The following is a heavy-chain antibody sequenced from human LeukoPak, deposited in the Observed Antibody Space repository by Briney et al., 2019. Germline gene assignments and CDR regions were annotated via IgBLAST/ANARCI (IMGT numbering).Heavy chain of an antibody. CDR1: RGSISTYY. CDR2: IHYTGRT. J-gene: IGHJ4*02. Sequence: PSETLSLTCTISRGSISTYYWSWIRQTPGRTLEWIGNIHYTGRTRYNPSLESRVTMSLDTPKNEFSLRQTSMTAADSAVYYCARGRPHPQNSDYWDYWGQGILVTVSS. CDR3: ARGRPHPQNSDYWDY. V-gene: IGHV4-59*13. D-gene: IGHD3-22*01.